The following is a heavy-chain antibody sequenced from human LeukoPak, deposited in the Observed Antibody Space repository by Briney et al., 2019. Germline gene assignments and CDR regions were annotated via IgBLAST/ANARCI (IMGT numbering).Heavy chain of an antibody. CDR3: ASQQRYSSGWYGAFYI. J-gene: IGHJ3*02. V-gene: IGHV4-59*08. Sequence: PSETLSVTCSVSGGSISRYYWSWIRQPPGKGLEWIGNIYYSGSTNYNPSLNSRVTISVDTSKNQFSLKLGSVTAADTAVYICASQQRYSSGWYGAFYICGQGTMFTVSS. D-gene: IGHD6-19*01. CDR1: GGSISRYY. CDR2: IYYSGST.